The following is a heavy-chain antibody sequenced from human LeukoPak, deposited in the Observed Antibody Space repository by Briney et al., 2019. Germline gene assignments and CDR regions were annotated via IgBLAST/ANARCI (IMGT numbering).Heavy chain of an antibody. D-gene: IGHD3-10*01. CDR2: IYSDNT. J-gene: IGHJ4*02. CDR3: ARDLRIDGSGSARPLDY. Sequence: AGGSLRLSCTVSGFTVSSNSMSWVRQAPGKGLEWVSFIYSDNTHYSDSVKGRFTISRDNSKNTLYLQMNSLRAEDTAVYYCARDLRIDGSGSARPLDYWGQGTLVTVSS. CDR1: GFTVSSNS. V-gene: IGHV3-53*01.